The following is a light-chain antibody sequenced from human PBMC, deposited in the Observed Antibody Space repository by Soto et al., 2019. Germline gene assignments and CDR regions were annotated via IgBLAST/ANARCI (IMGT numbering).Light chain of an antibody. J-gene: IGLJ1*01. CDR3: CSYTSNITPYV. CDR2: GVS. V-gene: IGLV2-14*01. Sequence: QSALTQPASVSESPGQSITISCTGTSSDIGGHNDVSWYQQHPGKAPKLLIYGVSNRPSGVSNRFSASKSGNTASLTISGLQAEDETDYYCCSYTSNITPYVFGTGTKLTVL. CDR1: SSDIGGHND.